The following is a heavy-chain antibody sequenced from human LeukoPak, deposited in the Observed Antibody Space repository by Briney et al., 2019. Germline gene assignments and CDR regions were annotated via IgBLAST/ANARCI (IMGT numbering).Heavy chain of an antibody. J-gene: IGHJ6*02. CDR1: GFTFSSYS. V-gene: IGHV3-21*01. D-gene: IGHD4-23*01. CDR2: ISSSSYI. Sequence: GGSLRLSCAASGFTFSSYSMNWVRQAPGKGLEWVSSISSSSYIYYADSVKGRFTISRDNAKNSLYLQMNSLRAEDTAVYYCARDLNGGNSYYYYGMDVWGQGTTVTVSS. CDR3: ARDLNGGNSYYYYGMDV.